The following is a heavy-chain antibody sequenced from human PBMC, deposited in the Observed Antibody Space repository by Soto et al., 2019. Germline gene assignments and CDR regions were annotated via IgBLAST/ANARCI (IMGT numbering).Heavy chain of an antibody. CDR2: ISWNSGSI. V-gene: IGHV3-9*01. CDR3: AKVDISYSGSYYLDH. Sequence: EVQLVESGGGVVQPGRSLRLSCAASGFTFGDYGMHWVRQVPGKGLEWVSGISWNSGSITYADSVRGRFTISRDNAKNSLYLQMNRLRPEDTALYYCAKVDISYSGSYYLDHWGQGILVSVSS. D-gene: IGHD1-26*01. CDR1: GFTFGDYG. J-gene: IGHJ4*02.